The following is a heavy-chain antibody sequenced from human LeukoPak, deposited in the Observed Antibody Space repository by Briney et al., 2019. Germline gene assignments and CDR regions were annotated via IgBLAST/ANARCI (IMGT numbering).Heavy chain of an antibody. J-gene: IGHJ5*02. D-gene: IGHD3-22*01. V-gene: IGHV3-48*04. CDR3: ARLYYYDSTGYYYP. CDR2: ISSTSSTI. Sequence: GESLRLSRAAPGFTFSSYSVSWVRQAPGKGLAWVSYISSTSSTIYYADSVKGRFTISRDNAKNSLYLQMNSLRAEDTAVYYCARLYYYDSTGYYYPWGQGTQVTVSS. CDR1: GFTFSSYS.